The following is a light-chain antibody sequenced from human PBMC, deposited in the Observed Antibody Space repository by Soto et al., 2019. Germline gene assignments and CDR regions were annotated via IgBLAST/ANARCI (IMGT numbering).Light chain of an antibody. J-gene: IGKJ1*01. CDR1: QSVSSSY. CDR2: GAS. Sequence: IVLTQSPGTLSLSPGERATLSCRASQSVSSSYLPWYQQKPGQAPRPLLYGASSRAIGIPHRVSVSGSGTDFTLTISRLETEDFAVYYCQQYGSSPWTFGQGTKVAIK. CDR3: QQYGSSPWT. V-gene: IGKV3-20*01.